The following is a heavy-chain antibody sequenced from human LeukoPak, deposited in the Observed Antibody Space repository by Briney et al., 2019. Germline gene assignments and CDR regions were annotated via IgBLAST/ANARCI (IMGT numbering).Heavy chain of an antibody. Sequence: GGSLRLSCAASGFTFSSYSMNWVRQAPGKGLEWVSSISSSSSYIYYADSVKGRFTIPRDNAKNSLYLQMNSLRSDDTAVYHCARDLEYCGGDCYHDGFDIWGQGTMVTVSS. CDR2: ISSSSSYI. J-gene: IGHJ3*02. CDR3: ARDLEYCGGDCYHDGFDI. V-gene: IGHV3-21*04. D-gene: IGHD2-21*02. CDR1: GFTFSSYS.